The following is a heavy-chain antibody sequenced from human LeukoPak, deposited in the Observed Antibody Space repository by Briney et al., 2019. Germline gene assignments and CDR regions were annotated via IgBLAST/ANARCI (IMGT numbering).Heavy chain of an antibody. Sequence: ASVKVSCKASGYTFTSYGISWVRQAPGQGLEWMGWISAYNGNTNYAQKLQGRVTMTTDTSTSTAYMELRSLRSDDTAVYYCARADIVVVPAAMSLTYYYGMDVWGKGTTVTVSS. CDR3: ARADIVVVPAAMSLTYYYGMDV. CDR1: GYTFTSYG. CDR2: ISAYNGNT. J-gene: IGHJ6*04. D-gene: IGHD2-2*01. V-gene: IGHV1-18*04.